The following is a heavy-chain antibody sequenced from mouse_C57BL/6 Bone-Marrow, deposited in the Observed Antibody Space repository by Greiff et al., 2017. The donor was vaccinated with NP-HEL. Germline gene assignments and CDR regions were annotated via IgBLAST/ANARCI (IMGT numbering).Heavy chain of an antibody. J-gene: IGHJ4*01. D-gene: IGHD2-4*01. V-gene: IGHV5-9-1*02. Sequence: EVMLVESGEGLVKPGGSLKLSCAASGFTFSSYAMSWVRQTPEKRLEWVAYISSGGDYIYYADTVTGRFTISRDDARNTLYLQMSSLKSEDTAMYYCTRDRGIYYDYLYAMDYWGQGTSVTVSS. CDR1: GFTFSSYA. CDR2: ISSGGDYI. CDR3: TRDRGIYYDYLYAMDY.